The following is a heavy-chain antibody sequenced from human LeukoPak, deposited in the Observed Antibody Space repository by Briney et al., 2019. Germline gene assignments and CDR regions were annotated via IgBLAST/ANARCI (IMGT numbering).Heavy chain of an antibody. Sequence: GGSLRLSCAASGFTFSSYSMNWVRQAPGKGLEWVSSISSSSSYICYADSVKGRFTISRDNAKNSLYLQMNSLRAEDTAVYYCARDRTGALAGFDYWGQGTLVTVSS. CDR2: ISSSSSYI. D-gene: IGHD6-19*01. V-gene: IGHV3-21*01. CDR1: GFTFSSYS. J-gene: IGHJ4*02. CDR3: ARDRTGALAGFDY.